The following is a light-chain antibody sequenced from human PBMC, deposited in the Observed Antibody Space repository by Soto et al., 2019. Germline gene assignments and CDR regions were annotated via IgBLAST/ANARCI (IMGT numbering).Light chain of an antibody. Sequence: QSALTQPPSASGSPGQSVAISCTGTSSDVGGYNYVSWYLQYPGKAPKLMIYDVYKRPSGVPDRFSGSKSGNTASLTVSGLQAEDEADYYCSSYAVNNKVVFGGGTKVTVL. CDR1: SSDVGGYNY. J-gene: IGLJ2*01. CDR2: DVY. CDR3: SSYAVNNKVV. V-gene: IGLV2-8*01.